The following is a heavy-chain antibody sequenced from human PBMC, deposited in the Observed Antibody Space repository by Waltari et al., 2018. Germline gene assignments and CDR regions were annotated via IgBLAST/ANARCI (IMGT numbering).Heavy chain of an antibody. D-gene: IGHD3-16*01. Sequence: QVQLQQWGAGLLKPSETLSLTCVVNGGSFTAFYWSGVRQPPGKGLEWIGDSNQGETTQYNPSLRSRVTISVDRSRNQFSLTLTSVTAADTAVYYCARGQGEGADVWAQGTAVTVS. CDR3: ARGQGEGADV. CDR1: GGSFTAFY. J-gene: IGHJ6*02. V-gene: IGHV4-34*01. CDR2: SNQGETT.